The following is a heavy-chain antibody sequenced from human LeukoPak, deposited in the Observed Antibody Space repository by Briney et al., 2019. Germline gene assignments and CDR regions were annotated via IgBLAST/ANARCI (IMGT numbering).Heavy chain of an antibody. Sequence: PSETLSLTCTVSGGSISSGGYYWSWIRQHPGKGLEWIGYIYYSGSTYYNPSLKSRVTISVDTSKNQFSLKLSSVTAADTAVYYCARTEKKWFGANFSDMDVWGQGTTVTVSS. J-gene: IGHJ6*02. V-gene: IGHV4-31*03. CDR1: GGSISSGGYY. D-gene: IGHD3-10*01. CDR2: IYYSGST. CDR3: ARTEKKWFGANFSDMDV.